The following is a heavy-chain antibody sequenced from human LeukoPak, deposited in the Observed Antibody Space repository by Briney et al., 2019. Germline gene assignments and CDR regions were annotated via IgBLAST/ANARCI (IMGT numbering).Heavy chain of an antibody. D-gene: IGHD2-2*02. CDR2: IYTSGST. CDR3: ARDGCSSTSCDTYEYFQH. Sequence: SETLSLTCTVSGGSISSYYWSWIRQPAGKGLEWIGRIYTSGSTNYNPSLKSRVTMSVDTSKNQFSLKLSSVTAADTAVYYCARDGCSSTSCDTYEYFQHWGQGTMVTVSS. CDR1: GGSISSYY. J-gene: IGHJ1*01. V-gene: IGHV4-4*07.